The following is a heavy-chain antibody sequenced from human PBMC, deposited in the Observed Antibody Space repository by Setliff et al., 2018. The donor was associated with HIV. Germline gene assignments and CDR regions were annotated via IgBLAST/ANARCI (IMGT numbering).Heavy chain of an antibody. J-gene: IGHJ3*02. CDR1: GGTFSSYA. V-gene: IGHV1-69*05. D-gene: IGHD1-26*01. CDR3: AREVGTYSGSYAVADGFDI. Sequence: SVKVSCKASGGTFSSYAISWVRQAPGQGLEWIGGIIPIFGTANYARKFQGRVTITTDESTGTTYMELSSLRSEDTAVYYCAREVGTYSGSYAVADGFDIWGQGTMVTVSS. CDR2: IIPIFGTA.